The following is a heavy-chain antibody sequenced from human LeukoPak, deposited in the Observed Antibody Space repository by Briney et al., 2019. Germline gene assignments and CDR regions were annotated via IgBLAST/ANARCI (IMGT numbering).Heavy chain of an antibody. D-gene: IGHD6-6*01. V-gene: IGHV4-4*07. Sequence: SETLSLTCTVSGGSISSYYWSWIRQPAGKGLEWIGRIYISGSGSTNYNPSLKSRVTMSVDTSKNQFSLKLSSVTAADTAVYYCARDWEQLTQRYYMDVWGKGTTVTVSS. CDR2: IYISGSGST. CDR1: GGSISSYY. J-gene: IGHJ6*03. CDR3: ARDWEQLTQRYYMDV.